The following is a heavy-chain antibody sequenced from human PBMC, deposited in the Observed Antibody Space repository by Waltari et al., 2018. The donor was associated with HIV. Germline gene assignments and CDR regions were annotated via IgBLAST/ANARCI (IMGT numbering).Heavy chain of an antibody. Sequence: QVQLVQSGAELKKPGASVEFSCRASGYSFTAYYVHWVRQAPGQGLQWRGGINPIIVSTNLPLTFQCRITMTRDTSSGAVFMELRGLKFNYTALYYCARGESVSVSKIPPGYRFDFWGQGTLITVSS. J-gene: IGHJ4*02. CDR2: INPIIVST. V-gene: IGHV1-2*02. CDR3: ARGESVSVSKIPPGYRFDF. CDR1: GYSFTAYY. D-gene: IGHD2-15*01.